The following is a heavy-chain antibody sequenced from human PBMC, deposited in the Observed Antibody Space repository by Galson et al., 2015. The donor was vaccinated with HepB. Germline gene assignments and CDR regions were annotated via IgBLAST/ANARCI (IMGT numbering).Heavy chain of an antibody. D-gene: IGHD3-9*01. J-gene: IGHJ6*02. V-gene: IGHV4-34*01. Sequence: ETLSLTCTVYNGSFSYDYWGWIRQPPGKGLEWIAEINHSGSTHYNPSLQSRVIISIDTPKNQFSLKLSSVTAADTAVYYCARSRFYDILTGYYTGYYYGLDVWGQGTTVTISS. CDR1: NGSFSYDY. CDR2: INHSGST. CDR3: ARSRFYDILTGYYTGYYYGLDV.